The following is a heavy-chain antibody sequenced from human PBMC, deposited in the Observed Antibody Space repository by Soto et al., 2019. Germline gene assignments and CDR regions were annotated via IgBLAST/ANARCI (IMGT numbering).Heavy chain of an antibody. D-gene: IGHD3-3*01. Sequence: QVQLVQSGAELKKPGSSVRVSCQASGGTFSSYSVNWVRQAPGQGLEWMGGIIPIFPTADHAQRCQGRVTITADKSTNTAYMELSSLRSDDTAVYYWAIRTSVFGVVAMGGLDVWGQGTTVTVSS. V-gene: IGHV1-69*14. CDR3: AIRTSVFGVVAMGGLDV. CDR1: GGTFSSYS. J-gene: IGHJ6*02. CDR2: IIPIFPTA.